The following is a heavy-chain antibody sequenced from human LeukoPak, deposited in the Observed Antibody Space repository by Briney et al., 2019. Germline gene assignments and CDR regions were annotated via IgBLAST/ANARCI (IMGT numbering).Heavy chain of an antibody. CDR1: GFTFSSYA. D-gene: IGHD1-1*01. J-gene: IGHJ6*04. CDR2: ISYDGSNK. V-gene: IGHV3-30*04. Sequence: GGSLRLSCAASGFTFSSYAMHWVRQAPGKGLEWVAVISYDGSNKYYADSVKGRFTISRDNSKNTLFLQMNSLRAEDTAVYYCARVEYNWNDDYYYGMDVWGKGTTVTVSS. CDR3: ARVEYNWNDDYYYGMDV.